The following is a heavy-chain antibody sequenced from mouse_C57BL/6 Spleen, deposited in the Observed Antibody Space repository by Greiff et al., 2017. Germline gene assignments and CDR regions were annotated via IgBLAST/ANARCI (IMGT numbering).Heavy chain of an antibody. D-gene: IGHD1-1*01. CDR3: AVVATNYYAMDY. V-gene: IGHV1-80*01. CDR2: IYPGDGDT. CDR1: GYAFSSYW. Sequence: QVQLQQSGAELVKPGASVKISCKASGYAFSSYWMNWVKQRPGKGLEWIGQIYPGDGDTNYNGKFKGKATLTADKSSSTAYIQLSSLTAEDSAVYVCAVVATNYYAMDYWGQGTSVTVSS. J-gene: IGHJ4*01.